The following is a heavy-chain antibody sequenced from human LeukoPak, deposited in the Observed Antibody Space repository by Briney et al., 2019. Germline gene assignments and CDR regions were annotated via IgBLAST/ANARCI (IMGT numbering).Heavy chain of an antibody. V-gene: IGHV3-23*01. CDR3: AKVLRRDGLRYSDTSMFDP. J-gene: IGHJ5*02. D-gene: IGHD3-9*01. Sequence: GGSLRLSCAASGFTFSSYAMSWVRQDPGKGLEGVSAISGSGGSTYYADSVKGRFTISRDNSKNTLYLQMNSLRAEDTAVYYCAKVLRRDGLRYSDTSMFDPWGQGTLVTVSS. CDR1: GFTFSSYA. CDR2: ISGSGGST.